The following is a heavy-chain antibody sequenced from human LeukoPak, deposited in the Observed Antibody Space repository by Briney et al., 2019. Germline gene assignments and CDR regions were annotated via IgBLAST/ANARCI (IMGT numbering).Heavy chain of an antibody. CDR3: ARARELFYFDY. CDR1: GGSISSYY. D-gene: IGHD3-10*01. Sequence: SETLSLTCTVSGGSISSYYWSWIRQPPEKGLEWIGYIYNSGSTSYNPSLKSRVTTSVDTSKNQFSLKLSSVTAADTAVYYCARARELFYFDYWGQGTLVTVSS. CDR2: IYNSGST. J-gene: IGHJ4*02. V-gene: IGHV4-59*01.